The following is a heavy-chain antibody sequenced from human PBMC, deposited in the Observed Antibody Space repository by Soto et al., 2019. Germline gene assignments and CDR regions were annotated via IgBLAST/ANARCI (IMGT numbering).Heavy chain of an antibody. V-gene: IGHV5-51*01. D-gene: IGHD5-12*01. CDR2: IYPGDSDT. CDR1: GYSFTSYW. J-gene: IGHJ6*02. Sequence: PGESLKISCKGSGYSFTSYWIGWVRQMPGKGLEWMGIIYPGDSDTRYSPSFQGQVTISADKSISTAYLQWSSLKVSDTAMYYCARHVGYSGYDSPNYYYYGMDVWGQGTTVTDSS. CDR3: ARHVGYSGYDSPNYYYYGMDV.